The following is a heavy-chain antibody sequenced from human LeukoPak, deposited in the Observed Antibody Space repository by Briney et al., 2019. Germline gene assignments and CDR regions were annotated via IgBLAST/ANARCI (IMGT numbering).Heavy chain of an antibody. V-gene: IGHV4-59*01. CDR1: GGSISSYY. J-gene: IGHJ1*01. CDR2: IYYSGST. CDR3: ARSGYCSGGSCYPEYFQH. D-gene: IGHD2-15*01. Sequence: SETLSLTCTVSGGSISSYYWSWIRQPPGKGLEWIGYIYYSGSTNYNPSLKSRVTISVDTSKNQFSLKLSSVTAADTAVYYCARSGYCSGGSCYPEYFQHWGQGTLVTASS.